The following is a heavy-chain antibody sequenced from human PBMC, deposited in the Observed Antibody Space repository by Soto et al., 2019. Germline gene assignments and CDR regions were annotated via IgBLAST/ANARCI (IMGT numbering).Heavy chain of an antibody. CDR3: ARDRGGDLKAFDI. V-gene: IGHV3-21*01. Sequence: EVQLVESGGGLVKPGGSLRLSCAASGFTFSTYSMNWVRQAPGKGLEWVSSISSSSSYIYYADSVKGLFNISRDNAKNALYLQMTSLRAEDPSVYFCARDRGGDLKAFDIWGQGTMVTVSS. CDR1: GFTFSTYS. J-gene: IGHJ3*02. CDR2: ISSSSSYI. D-gene: IGHD3-10*01.